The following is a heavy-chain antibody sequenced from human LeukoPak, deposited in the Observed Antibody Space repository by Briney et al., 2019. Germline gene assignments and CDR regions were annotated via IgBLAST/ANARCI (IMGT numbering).Heavy chain of an antibody. CDR1: GFTFSSYA. Sequence: GRSLRLSCAASGFTFSSYAMSWVRQAPGKGLEWVSAISGSGGSTYYADSVKGRFTISRDNSKNTLYLQMNSLRAEDTAVYYCAKEEYCSGGSCYWGGETNWFDPWGQGTLVTVSS. D-gene: IGHD2-15*01. V-gene: IGHV3-23*01. CDR3: AKEEYCSGGSCYWGGETNWFDP. CDR2: ISGSGGST. J-gene: IGHJ5*02.